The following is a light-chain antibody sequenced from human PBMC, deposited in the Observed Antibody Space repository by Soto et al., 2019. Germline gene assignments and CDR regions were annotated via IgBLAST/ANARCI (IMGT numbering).Light chain of an antibody. CDR2: DAS. V-gene: IGKV1-5*01. CDR3: QQHNSLIT. CDR1: QSISSW. Sequence: DIQMTQSPSTLSASVVDGFSATSRASQSISSWLAWYQQKPGKAPKLLIYDASSLESGVPSRFSGSGSGTEFTLTISSLQTDDFATYYCQQHNSLITFGKGTRLEIK. J-gene: IGKJ5*01.